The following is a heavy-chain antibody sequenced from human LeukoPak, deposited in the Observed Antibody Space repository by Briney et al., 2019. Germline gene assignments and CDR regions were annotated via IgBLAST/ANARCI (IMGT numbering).Heavy chain of an antibody. J-gene: IGHJ4*02. D-gene: IGHD4-17*01. CDR2: IIPILGIA. CDR3: ARSSTVTTPFDY. V-gene: IGHV1-69*04. Sequence: SVKVSCKASGGTFSSYAISWVRQAPGQGLEWMGRIIPILGIANYAQKFKGRVTITADKSTSTAYMELSSLRSEDTAVYYCARSSTVTTPFDYWGQGTLVTVSS. CDR1: GGTFSSYA.